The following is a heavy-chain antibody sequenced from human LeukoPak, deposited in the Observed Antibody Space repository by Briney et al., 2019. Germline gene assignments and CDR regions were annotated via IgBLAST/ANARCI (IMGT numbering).Heavy chain of an antibody. Sequence: PGGSLRLSCAASGFTFSSYSMNWVRQAPGKGLEWVSSISSSSSYIYYADSVKGRFTISRDNAKNSLYLQMNSLRAEDTAVYYCARDYGGKSDYYYYMDVWGKGTTVTVSS. CDR3: ARDYGGKSDYYYYMDV. CDR1: GFTFSSYS. V-gene: IGHV3-21*01. CDR2: ISSSSSYI. D-gene: IGHD4-23*01. J-gene: IGHJ6*03.